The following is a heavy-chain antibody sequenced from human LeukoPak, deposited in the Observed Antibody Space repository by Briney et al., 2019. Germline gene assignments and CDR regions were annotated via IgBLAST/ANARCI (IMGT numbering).Heavy chain of an antibody. Sequence: SETLSLTCSVSGGSINSNSHHWDWIRQAPGKGLEWIGNIYYSGTTSYNPSLKSRVTISVDTSKNQFSLRLSSVTAADTAVYYCARRGGILTDYAFDYWGQGTLVTVSS. D-gene: IGHD3-9*01. CDR3: ARRGGILTDYAFDY. CDR2: IYYSGTT. V-gene: IGHV4-39*01. J-gene: IGHJ4*02. CDR1: GGSINSNSHH.